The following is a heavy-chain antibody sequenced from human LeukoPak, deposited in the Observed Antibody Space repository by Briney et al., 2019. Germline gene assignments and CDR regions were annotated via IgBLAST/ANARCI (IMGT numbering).Heavy chain of an antibody. CDR2: IFYSGST. Sequence: SATLSLTCTVSGGSISSGGHYWTWIRQLPGKGLEWIGYIFYSGSTYYNPSLKSRVTISVDTSKNQFSLKLNSVTAADTAVYYCASRSPPGETGYFDYWGQGTLVTVSS. CDR3: ASRSPPGETGYFDY. J-gene: IGHJ4*02. D-gene: IGHD2-21*01. V-gene: IGHV4-31*03. CDR1: GGSISSGGHY.